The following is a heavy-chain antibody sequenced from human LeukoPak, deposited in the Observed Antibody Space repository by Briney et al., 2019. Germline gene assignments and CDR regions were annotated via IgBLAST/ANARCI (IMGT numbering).Heavy chain of an antibody. CDR1: GGSFSGYY. V-gene: IGHV4-34*01. CDR3: ARRRIAVAGGYGMDV. CDR2: INHSGST. D-gene: IGHD6-19*01. Sequence: SETLSLTCAVYGGSFSGYYWSWIRQPPGKGLEWIGEINHSGSTNYNPSLKSRVTISVDTSKNQFSLKLSSVTAADTAVYYCARRRIAVAGGYGMDVWGQGITVTVSS. J-gene: IGHJ6*02.